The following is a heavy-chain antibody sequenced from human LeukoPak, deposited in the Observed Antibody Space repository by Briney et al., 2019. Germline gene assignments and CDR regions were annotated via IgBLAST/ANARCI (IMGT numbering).Heavy chain of an antibody. CDR2: IYYSGST. CDR3: ARGASSSWYGNNWFDP. D-gene: IGHD6-13*01. V-gene: IGHV4-59*01. CDR1: GGSISSYY. J-gene: IGHJ5*02. Sequence: SETLSLTCTVSGGSISSYYWSWIRQPPGKGLEWIGYIYYSGSTNYNPSLKSRVTISVDTSKNEFSLKLSSVTAADTAVYYCARGASSSWYGNNWFDPWGQGTLVTVSS.